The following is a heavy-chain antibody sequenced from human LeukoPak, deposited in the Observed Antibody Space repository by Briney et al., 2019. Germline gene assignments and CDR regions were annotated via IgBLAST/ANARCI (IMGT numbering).Heavy chain of an antibody. V-gene: IGHV3-30*04. CDR3: ARDVVTRIDY. Sequence: GGSLRLSCAASGFTFSSYAMHWVRQAPGKGLEWVAVISYDGSNKYYADSVKGRFTISRDNSKNTLYLQMNSLRAEDTAVYYCARDVVTRIDYWGQGTLVTVSS. D-gene: IGHD2-21*02. CDR2: ISYDGSNK. J-gene: IGHJ4*02. CDR1: GFTFSSYA.